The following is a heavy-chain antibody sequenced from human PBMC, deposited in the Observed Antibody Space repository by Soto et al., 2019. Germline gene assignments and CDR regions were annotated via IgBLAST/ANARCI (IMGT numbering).Heavy chain of an antibody. CDR2: ISGRGGDT. J-gene: IGHJ4*02. CDR1: GFTFSSFA. CDR3: ARRHIWGSYRVSFDY. Sequence: GGSLRLSCAASGFTFSSFAMSWVRQAPGKGLEWVSGISGRGGDTYYADSVKGRFTISRDNSKNTLYLQMNSLRAEDTAVYYCARRHIWGSYRVSFDYWGQGTLVTVSS. D-gene: IGHD3-16*02. V-gene: IGHV3-23*01.